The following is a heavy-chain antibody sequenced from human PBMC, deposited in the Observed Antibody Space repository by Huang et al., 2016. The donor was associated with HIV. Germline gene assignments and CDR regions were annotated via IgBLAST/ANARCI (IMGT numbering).Heavy chain of an antibody. J-gene: IGHJ4*02. V-gene: IGHV5-51*01. CDR1: GYKFTSYW. CDR2: SYPGDSET. Sequence: EVQLVQSGAEVNKPGESLKISCKGSGYKFTSYWIAWVRQMPGKGLERMGSSYPGDSETRYSPSYQGQVTISADKSINTAYLQWSSLKTSDTAMYFCARQRASGSTYVDSWGQGTLLTVYS. D-gene: IGHD2-15*01. CDR3: ARQRASGSTYVDS.